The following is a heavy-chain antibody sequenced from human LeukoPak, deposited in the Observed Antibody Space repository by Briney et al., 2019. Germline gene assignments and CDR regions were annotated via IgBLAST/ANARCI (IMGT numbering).Heavy chain of an antibody. Sequence: ASVEVSCKASGYPFRSYYIHWVRQAPGQGFEWMGIINPSGGSTYYAQQFQGRVTMTRDTPTNTVYMELSSLRSEDTAVYYCAREEGRYWGQGTLVTVSS. CDR1: GYPFRSYY. J-gene: IGHJ4*02. CDR3: AREEGRY. V-gene: IGHV1-46*01. CDR2: INPSGGST.